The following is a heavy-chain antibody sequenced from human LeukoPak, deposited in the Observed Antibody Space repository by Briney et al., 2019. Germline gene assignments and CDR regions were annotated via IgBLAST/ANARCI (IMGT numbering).Heavy chain of an antibody. V-gene: IGHV5-10-1*01. Sequence: PEESLRISCKGSGYSFTSYWISWVRQMPGKGLEWMGRIDPSDSYTNYSPSFQGHVTISADKSISTAYLQWSSLKASDTGMYYCACYSGVLNWFDPWGQGTLVTVSS. CDR3: ACYSGVLNWFDP. CDR2: IDPSDSYT. CDR1: GYSFTSYW. J-gene: IGHJ5*02. D-gene: IGHD2-15*01.